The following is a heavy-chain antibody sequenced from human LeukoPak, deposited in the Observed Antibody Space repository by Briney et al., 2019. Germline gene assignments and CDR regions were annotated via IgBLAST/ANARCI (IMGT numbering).Heavy chain of an antibody. CDR2: ISGSGGST. J-gene: IGHJ4*02. V-gene: IGHV3-23*01. CDR1: GVTLSSYA. D-gene: IGHD3-22*01. CDR3: AKGDYYDSSGYPDY. Sequence: QPGGSLRLSCAASGVTLSSYAMSWVRQAPGKGLEWVSAISGSGGSTYYADSVKGRFTISRDNSKNTLYLQMNSLRAEDTAVYYCAKGDYYDSSGYPDYWGQGTLVTVSS.